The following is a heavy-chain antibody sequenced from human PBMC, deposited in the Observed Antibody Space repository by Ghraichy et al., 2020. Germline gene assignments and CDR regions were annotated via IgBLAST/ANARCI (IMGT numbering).Heavy chain of an antibody. D-gene: IGHD3-22*01. CDR3: AKTYYYDSSGYYPNHPWFDP. Sequence: GGSLRLSCAASGFTFSSYGMHWVCRAPGKGLEWVAVISYDGSNKYYADSVKGRFTISRDNSKNTLYLQMNSLRAEDTAVYYCAKTYYYDSSGYYPNHPWFDPWGQGTLVTVSS. J-gene: IGHJ5*02. V-gene: IGHV3-30*18. CDR1: GFTFSSYG. CDR2: ISYDGSNK.